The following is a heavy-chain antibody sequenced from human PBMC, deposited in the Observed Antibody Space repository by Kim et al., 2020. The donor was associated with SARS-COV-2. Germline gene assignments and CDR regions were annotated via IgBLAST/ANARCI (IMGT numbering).Heavy chain of an antibody. J-gene: IGHJ4*02. D-gene: IGHD3-9*01. Sequence: YNPSHKGRVTITDDSSRNQFSLNRSSVTAANTAVYYCARLFFDGLYFDYWGQGTLVTVSS. V-gene: IGHV4-59*08. CDR3: ARLFFDGLYFDY.